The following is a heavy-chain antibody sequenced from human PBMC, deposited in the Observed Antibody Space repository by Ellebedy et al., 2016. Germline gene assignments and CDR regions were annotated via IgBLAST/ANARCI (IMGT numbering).Heavy chain of an antibody. D-gene: IGHD2-21*01. J-gene: IGHJ4*02. CDR1: GFSISASS. V-gene: IGHV3-72*01. CDR2: LRNKANSDTT. Sequence: GESLKISCAASGFSISASSMNWVRQAPGKGLEWVGRLRNKANSDTTEYAASVKGRFTISRDDSKNSLYLQMSSLKTDDTAMYYCARSIADWGRGTLVTVSS. CDR3: ARSIAD.